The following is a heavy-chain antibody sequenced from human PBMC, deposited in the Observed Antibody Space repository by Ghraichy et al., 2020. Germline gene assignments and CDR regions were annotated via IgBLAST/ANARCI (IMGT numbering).Heavy chain of an antibody. J-gene: IGHJ3*02. D-gene: IGHD6-13*01. CDR2: ISSSSSYI. V-gene: IGHV3-21*01. Sequence: GGSLRLSCAASGFTFSSYSMNWVRQAPGKGLEWVSSISSSSSYIYYADSVKGRFTISRDNAKNSLYLQMNSLRAEDTAVYYCARDTLAAAGCFDIWGQGTMVTVSS. CDR1: GFTFSSYS. CDR3: ARDTLAAAGCFDI.